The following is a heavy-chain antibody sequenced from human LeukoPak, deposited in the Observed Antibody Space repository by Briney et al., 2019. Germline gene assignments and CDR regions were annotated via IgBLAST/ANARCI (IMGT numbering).Heavy chain of an antibody. V-gene: IGHV4-4*07. CDR3: ARDYCSSTSCRHGAFDI. J-gene: IGHJ3*02. D-gene: IGHD2-2*01. CDR1: GGSISSYY. Sequence: PSETLSLTCTVSGGSISSYYWSWIRQPAGKGLEWIGRIYTSGSTNYNPSLKSRVTMSVDTSKNQFSLKLSSVTAADTAVYYCARDYCSSTSCRHGAFDIWGQGTMVTVSS. CDR2: IYTSGST.